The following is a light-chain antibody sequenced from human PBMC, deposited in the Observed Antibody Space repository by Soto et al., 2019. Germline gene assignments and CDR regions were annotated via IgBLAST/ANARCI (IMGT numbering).Light chain of an antibody. V-gene: IGKV3-11*01. CDR2: DAS. CDR3: QQRSNWLT. J-gene: IGKJ4*01. Sequence: EIVLTQSPATLSLSPGERATLSCRASQSVSSYLAWYQQKPGQAPRLLIYDASNRATGIPARFSGSGSGTDFTLNISSLEPEDFAVYYCQQRSNWLTFGGGTQVEIK. CDR1: QSVSSY.